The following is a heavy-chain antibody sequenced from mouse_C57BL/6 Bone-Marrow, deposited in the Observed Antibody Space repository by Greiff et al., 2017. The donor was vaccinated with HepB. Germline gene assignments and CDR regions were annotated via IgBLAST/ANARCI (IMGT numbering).Heavy chain of an antibody. Sequence: VQLQQSGPELVKPGASVKISCKASGYAFSSSWMNWVKQRPGKGLEWIGRIYPGDGDTNYNGKFKGKATLTADKSSSTASMQLSSLTSEESAVYFCASRYYGSSYFDYWGQGATLTVSS. CDR1: GYAFSSSW. V-gene: IGHV1-82*01. J-gene: IGHJ2*01. CDR3: ASRYYGSSYFDY. CDR2: IYPGDGDT. D-gene: IGHD1-1*01.